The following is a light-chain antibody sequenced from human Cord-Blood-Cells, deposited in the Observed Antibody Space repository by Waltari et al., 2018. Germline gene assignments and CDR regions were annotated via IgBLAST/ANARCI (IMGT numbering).Light chain of an antibody. Sequence: IVLTQSPATLSLSPGQRATLSCRASQSVSSYLAWYQQKPGQAPTLLIYDASNRATGIPARFSGSGSGTDFTLTISSLEPEDFAVYYCQQRSNWPPLFTFGPGTKVDIK. CDR3: QQRSNWPPLFT. J-gene: IGKJ3*01. CDR2: DAS. V-gene: IGKV3-11*01. CDR1: QSVSSY.